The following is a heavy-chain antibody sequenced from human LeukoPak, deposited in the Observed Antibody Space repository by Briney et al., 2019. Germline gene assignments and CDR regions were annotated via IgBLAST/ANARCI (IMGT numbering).Heavy chain of an antibody. CDR1: GGSISTYY. V-gene: IGHV4-59*08. J-gene: IGHJ4*02. D-gene: IGHD6-19*01. Sequence: SETLSLTCTVSGGSISTYYWSWIRQPPGKGLEWIGYLYYSGSTTYSPSFKSRVTISVDTSKNQFSLKLSSVTAAGTAVYYCARHIRYPQYSSGWVFDYWGQGTRVTVSS. CDR3: ARHIRYPQYSSGWVFDY. CDR2: LYYSGST.